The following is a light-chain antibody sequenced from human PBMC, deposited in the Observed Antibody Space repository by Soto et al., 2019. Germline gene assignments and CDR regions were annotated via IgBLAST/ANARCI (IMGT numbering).Light chain of an antibody. Sequence: VLTQSPSTLSLSPGERSTLSCMASQSVSSYLAWYQQKPGQAPRLLIYDASNRATGIPARFSGSGSGTDFTLTISRLEPEDFAVYYCHQFGYSPRTFGQRTNVDIK. CDR1: QSVSSY. J-gene: IGKJ1*01. V-gene: IGKV3-11*01. CDR2: DAS. CDR3: HQFGYSPRT.